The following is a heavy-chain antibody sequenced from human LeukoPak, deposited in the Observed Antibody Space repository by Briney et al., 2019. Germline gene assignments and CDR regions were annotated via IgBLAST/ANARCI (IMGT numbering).Heavy chain of an antibody. Sequence: GGSLRLSCAASGFTFSSYAMSWVRQAPGKGLEWVAVISYDGSNKYYADSVKGRFTISRDNSKNTLYLQMNSLRAEDTAVYYCARARDYYGSGEIDYWGQGTLVTVSS. CDR2: ISYDGSNK. CDR3: ARARDYYGSGEIDY. CDR1: GFTFSSYA. J-gene: IGHJ4*02. D-gene: IGHD3-10*01. V-gene: IGHV3-30-3*01.